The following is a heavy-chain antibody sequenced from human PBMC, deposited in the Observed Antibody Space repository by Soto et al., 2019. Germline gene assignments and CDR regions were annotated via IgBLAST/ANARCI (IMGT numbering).Heavy chain of an antibody. J-gene: IGHJ4*02. V-gene: IGHV3-23*01. Sequence: PGGSLRLSCAASGFTFSSYSMNWVRQAPGKGLEWVSAISGSGGATYYADSVKGRFTISRDNSEKTLYLQMTSLRAEDTALYYCAKGLDYYDSSGYSYFAYWGQGTLVTVSS. CDR2: ISGSGGAT. CDR1: GFTFSSYS. D-gene: IGHD3-22*01. CDR3: AKGLDYYDSSGYSYFAY.